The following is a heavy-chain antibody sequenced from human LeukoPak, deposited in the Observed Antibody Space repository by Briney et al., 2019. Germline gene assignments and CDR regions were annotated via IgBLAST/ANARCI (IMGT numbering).Heavy chain of an antibody. D-gene: IGHD3-16*01. CDR3: ARTSPTSHFDF. CDR1: GFTLTTYW. V-gene: IGHV3-74*03. J-gene: IGHJ4*02. CDR2: INGDGSNS. Sequence: PGGSRRLSCVASGFTLTTYWMEWVSQAPGKGVGWVSRINGDGSNSKYGDSVKGGFTISRDTARNTLYLQMNGLRAEDTALYYCARTSPTSHFDFWGQGTLVTVSS.